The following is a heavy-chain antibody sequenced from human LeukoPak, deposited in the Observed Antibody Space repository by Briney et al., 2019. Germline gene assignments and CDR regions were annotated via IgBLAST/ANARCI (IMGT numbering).Heavy chain of an antibody. D-gene: IGHD2-15*01. CDR2: ISSSGSTI. V-gene: IGHV3-48*03. CDR1: GFTFSSYE. CDR3: AKDQRPYCSGGSCYSGVLDY. Sequence: GGSLRLSCAASGFTFSSYEMNWVRQALGKGLEWVSYISSSGSTIYYADSVKGRFTISRDNAKNSLYLQMNSLRAEDTAVYYCAKDQRPYCSGGSCYSGVLDYWGQGTLVTVSS. J-gene: IGHJ4*02.